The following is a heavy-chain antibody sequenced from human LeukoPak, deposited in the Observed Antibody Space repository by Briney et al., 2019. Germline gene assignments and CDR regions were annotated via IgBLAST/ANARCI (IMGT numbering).Heavy chain of an antibody. V-gene: IGHV4-30-2*01. Sequence: TLSLTCAVSGGSISSGGYSWSWIRQPPGKGLEWIGYIYHSGSTYYNPSLKSRVTISVDRSKNQFSLKLSSVTAADTAVYYCARGGYSYGYPRYNYGMDVWGQGTTVTVSS. J-gene: IGHJ6*02. CDR3: ARGGYSYGYPRYNYGMDV. D-gene: IGHD5-18*01. CDR2: IYHSGST. CDR1: GGSISSGGYS.